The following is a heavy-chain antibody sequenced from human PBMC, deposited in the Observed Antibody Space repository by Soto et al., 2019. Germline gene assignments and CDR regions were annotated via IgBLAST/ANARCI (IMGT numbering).Heavy chain of an antibody. Sequence: EVQLVESGGGLVQPGGSLKLSCAASGFTFSGSAMHWVRQASGKGLEWVGRIRSKANSYATAYAASVKGRFTISRDDSTDTAYLQMNGLKTEDTAVYYCTSGYDYRSWPYYYYGMDVWGQGTTVTVSS. CDR2: IRSKANSYAT. J-gene: IGHJ6*02. D-gene: IGHD5-12*01. CDR3: TSGYDYRSWPYYYYGMDV. V-gene: IGHV3-73*02. CDR1: GFTFSGSA.